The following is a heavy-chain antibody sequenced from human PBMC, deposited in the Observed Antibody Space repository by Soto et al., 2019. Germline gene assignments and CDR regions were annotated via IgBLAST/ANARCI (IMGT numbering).Heavy chain of an antibody. V-gene: IGHV3-21*01. Sequence: PGGSMRLSCAASGFSFSIALMNLVCQAQGKGLEWVSSIYSASDYIYYADSVKGRFTISRDNSKNTLYLQMNSLTAEDTAVYYCARDPISNAGTSFYYFNNWGQGTLVTVSS. J-gene: IGHJ4*02. CDR3: ARDPISNAGTSFYYFNN. D-gene: IGHD6-13*01. CDR1: GFSFSIAL. CDR2: IYSASDYI.